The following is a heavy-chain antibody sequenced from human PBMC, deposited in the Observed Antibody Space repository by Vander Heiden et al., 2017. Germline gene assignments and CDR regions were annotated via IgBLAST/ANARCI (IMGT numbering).Heavy chain of an antibody. J-gene: IGHJ4*01. Sequence: QVQLQESGPGLVKPSETLSLTCTVSGGSISSYYWSWIRQPAGKGMAWIGLIYTMGSTNDNPSLKSRVTMSVDTSKNQFSMKMRSVTAADTAVDDCASGSGDYSDWCHGTMVTVCS. CDR2: IYTMGST. D-gene: IGHD4-17*01. V-gene: IGHV4-4*07. CDR1: GGSISSYY. CDR3: ASGSGDYSD.